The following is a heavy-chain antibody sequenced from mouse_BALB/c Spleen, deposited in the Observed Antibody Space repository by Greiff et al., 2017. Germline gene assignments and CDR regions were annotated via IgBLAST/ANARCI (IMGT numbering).Heavy chain of an antibody. Sequence: EVHLVESGPELVKPGASVKVSCKASGYSFTDYNMYWVKQSHGKSLEWIGYIDPYNGGTSYNQKFKGKATLTVDKSSSTAFMHLNSLTSEDSAVYYCARYPYDYEAGYFDVWGAGTTVTVSS. J-gene: IGHJ1*01. D-gene: IGHD2-4*01. CDR3: ARYPYDYEAGYFDV. CDR1: GYSFTDYN. V-gene: IGHV1S135*01. CDR2: IDPYNGGT.